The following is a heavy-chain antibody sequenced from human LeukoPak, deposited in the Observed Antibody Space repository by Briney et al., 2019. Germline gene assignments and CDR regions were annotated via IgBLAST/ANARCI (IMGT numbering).Heavy chain of an antibody. V-gene: IGHV4-34*01. Sequence: PSETLSLTCAVCGGSFSSYYWSWVRQPPGKGLEWIGEINHSGSTNYNPSLKSRAIISVDTSRNQFSLKLTSVTAADTAVYYCARGTLGGRYDAFDIWGQGTMVTVSS. CDR2: INHSGST. CDR1: GGSFSSYY. CDR3: ARGTLGGRYDAFDI. J-gene: IGHJ3*02. D-gene: IGHD3-9*01.